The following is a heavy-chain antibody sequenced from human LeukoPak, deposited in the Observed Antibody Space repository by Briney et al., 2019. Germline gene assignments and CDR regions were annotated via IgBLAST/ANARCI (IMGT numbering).Heavy chain of an antibody. CDR2: INHSGST. V-gene: IGHV4-34*01. CDR1: GGSFSGYY. Sequence: SETLSLTCAVYGGSFSGYYWSWIRQPPGKGLEWIGEINHSGSTNYNPSLKSRVTISVDTSKNRFSLKLSSVTAADTAVYYCARGRSITIFGVVGGWFDPWGQGTLVTVSS. CDR3: ARGRSITIFGVVGGWFDP. J-gene: IGHJ5*02. D-gene: IGHD3-3*01.